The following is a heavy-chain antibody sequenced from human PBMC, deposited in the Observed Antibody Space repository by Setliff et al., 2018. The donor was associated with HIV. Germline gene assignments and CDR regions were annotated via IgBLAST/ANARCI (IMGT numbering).Heavy chain of an antibody. CDR2: ISFDGRKK. D-gene: IGHD3-10*02. V-gene: IGHV3-30*14. CDR1: GFTFSNYA. CDR3: ARVFGPFDY. Sequence: GGSLRLSCAASGFTFSNYALHWVRQAPGKGLEWVAVISFDGRKKDYADSVKGRFTISGDNSKNTLYLQMNSLRAEDTAVYYCARVFGPFDYWGQGTLVTVSS. J-gene: IGHJ4*02.